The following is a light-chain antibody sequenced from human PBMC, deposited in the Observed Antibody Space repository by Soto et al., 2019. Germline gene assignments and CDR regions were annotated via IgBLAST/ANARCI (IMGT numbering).Light chain of an antibody. V-gene: IGKV3-20*01. J-gene: IGKJ1*01. CDR2: GAS. CDR1: QSVSNNY. CDR3: QQYGSSGT. Sequence: EVVLSQSPGTLSLSPGERAXXXXXASQSVSNNYLAWYQQKPGQAPRLLIYGASNRATGIPDRFSGSGSGTDFTLTISRLEPEDFAVYYCQQYGSSGTFGQGTKVDIK.